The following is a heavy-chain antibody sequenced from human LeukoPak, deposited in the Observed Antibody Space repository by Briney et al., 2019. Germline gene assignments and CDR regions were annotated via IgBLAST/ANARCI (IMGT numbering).Heavy chain of an antibody. J-gene: IGHJ6*03. CDR1: GGSISSYY. CDR3: ARSVEGYCSGTSCYYYYYYMDV. CDR2: IFYSGTT. Sequence: SETLSLTCTVSGGSISSYYWSWIRQPPGKGLEWIGFIFYSGTTNYNPSLKSRVTISVDTSKNQFSLKLSSVTAADTAVYYCARSVEGYCSGTSCYYYYYYMDVWGKGTTVTVSS. V-gene: IGHV4-59*01. D-gene: IGHD2-15*01.